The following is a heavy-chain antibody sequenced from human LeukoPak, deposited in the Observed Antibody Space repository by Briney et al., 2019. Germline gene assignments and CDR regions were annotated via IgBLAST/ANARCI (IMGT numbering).Heavy chain of an antibody. Sequence: GGSLRLSCAVSGFAFSDYYMGWIRQAPGKGLEWLSYIGSGGDTIYYADSVKGRFSISRDNAKSSLYLQINSLRAEDTALYYCARNAPFRNDGWPLFDYWGQGTLLTVSS. CDR1: GFAFSDYY. CDR3: ARNAPFRNDGWPLFDY. V-gene: IGHV3-11*01. J-gene: IGHJ4*02. CDR2: IGSGGDTI. D-gene: IGHD1-1*01.